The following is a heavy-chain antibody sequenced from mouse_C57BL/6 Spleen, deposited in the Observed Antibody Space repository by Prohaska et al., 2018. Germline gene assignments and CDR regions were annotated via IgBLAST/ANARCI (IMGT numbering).Heavy chain of an antibody. D-gene: IGHD1-1*01. Sequence: TELVKPGASVKLSCKASGYTFTSYWMHWVKQRPGQGLEWIGNINPSNGGTNYNEKFKSKATLTVDKYSSTAYMQLSSLTSEDSAVYYCARRRNYDYAMDYWGQGTSVTVSS. CDR1: GYTFTSYW. CDR3: ARRRNYDYAMDY. CDR2: INPSNGGT. V-gene: IGHV1-53*01. J-gene: IGHJ4*01.